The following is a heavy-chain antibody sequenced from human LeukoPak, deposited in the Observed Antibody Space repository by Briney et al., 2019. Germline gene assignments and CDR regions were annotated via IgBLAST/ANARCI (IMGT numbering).Heavy chain of an antibody. D-gene: IGHD6-13*01. CDR2: INPNSGGT. Sequence: ASVKVSCKASGYTFTGYYMHWVRQAPGQGLEWMGRINPNSGGTNYAQEFQGRVTMTRDTSISTAYMELSGLRSDDTAVYYCARGNRYSSSQFDYWGQGTLVTVSS. CDR1: GYTFTGYY. J-gene: IGHJ4*02. CDR3: ARGNRYSSSQFDY. V-gene: IGHV1-2*06.